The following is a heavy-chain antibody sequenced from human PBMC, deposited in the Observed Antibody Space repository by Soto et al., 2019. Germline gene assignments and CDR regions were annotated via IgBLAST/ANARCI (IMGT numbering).Heavy chain of an antibody. J-gene: IGHJ4*02. Sequence: SETLSLTCTVSGGSISSNNYYWGWIRQPPGKGLEWIGSIYYSGSTNYNPSLKSRVTISVDTSKNQFSLKLSSVTAADTAVYYCARRYGPGFDYWGQGTLVTVSS. D-gene: IGHD4-17*01. V-gene: IGHV4-39*07. CDR3: ARRYGPGFDY. CDR2: IYYSGST. CDR1: GGSISSNNYY.